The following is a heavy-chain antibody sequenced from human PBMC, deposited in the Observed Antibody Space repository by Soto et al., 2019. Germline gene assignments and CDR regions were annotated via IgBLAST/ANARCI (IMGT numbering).Heavy chain of an antibody. V-gene: IGHV1-18*04. CDR1: GYTFRSYG. Sequence: ASVQVSCQASGYTFRSYGIIWVRQAPGQGLEWVGWISAYNGDTHYAPKFQNRITLTTETSTDTAYMELRSLRLDDTAVYYCARDWSRYYDNSGLIWFYWGQGSLVTVSS. CDR2: ISAYNGDT. J-gene: IGHJ4*02. D-gene: IGHD3-22*01. CDR3: ARDWSRYYDNSGLIWFY.